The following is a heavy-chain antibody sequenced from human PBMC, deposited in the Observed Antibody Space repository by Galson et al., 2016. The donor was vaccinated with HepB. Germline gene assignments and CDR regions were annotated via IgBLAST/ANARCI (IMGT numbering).Heavy chain of an antibody. Sequence: LSLTCNVSGGSLNTGDHSWTWIRQPPGKGLEWIGYIHHSGSTYYNPSLESRVFISADTSESHFPLRLSSMTAADSAVYFCARTGPYGQVGEYWGQGTLVTVSS. D-gene: IGHD1-26*01. J-gene: IGHJ4*02. CDR3: ARTGPYGQVGEY. V-gene: IGHV4-30-4*01. CDR2: IHHSGST. CDR1: GGSLNTGDHS.